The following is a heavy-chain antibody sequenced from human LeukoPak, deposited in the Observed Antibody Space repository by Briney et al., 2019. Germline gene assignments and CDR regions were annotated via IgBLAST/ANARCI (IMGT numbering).Heavy chain of an antibody. D-gene: IGHD6-19*01. J-gene: IGHJ6*03. Sequence: SETLSLTCTVSGGSISSYYWSWIRQPPGKGLEWIGYIYYSGSTNYNPSLQSRVTISVDTSKNQFSLKLSSVTAADTAVYYCARGYSSGWSPYYYYYYMDVWGKGTTVTVSS. V-gene: IGHV4-59*01. CDR2: IYYSGST. CDR1: GGSISSYY. CDR3: ARGYSSGWSPYYYYYYMDV.